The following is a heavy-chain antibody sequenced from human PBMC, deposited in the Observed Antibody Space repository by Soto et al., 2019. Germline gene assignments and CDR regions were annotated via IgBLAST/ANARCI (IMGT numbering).Heavy chain of an antibody. J-gene: IGHJ5*02. CDR3: THTRRLRGGADYWVWCS. CDR1: GVSLSTEGVG. CDR2: VYWDDDK. V-gene: IGHV2-5*02. D-gene: IGHD2-15*01. Sequence: QITLKESGPTLVKPTQTLTLTCTISGVSLSTEGVGVGWIRQPPGKALEWLAFVYWDDDKRYSPSLKNRHTITKDTCKNPVVLTMPYMDPVDTVTYYRTHTRRLRGGADYWVWCSWGEGAPVTVSS.